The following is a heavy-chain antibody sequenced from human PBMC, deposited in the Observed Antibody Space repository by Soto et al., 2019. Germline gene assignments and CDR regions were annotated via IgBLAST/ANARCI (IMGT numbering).Heavy chain of an antibody. CDR1: GXTLSRHA. Sequence: GSLRLSCAASGXTLSRHAMNWVRQAPGKGLEWVSFIGSRTSDIYYADSVKGRFTISRENAKNSLYLDLTRLRAEHTAVYFCVRDYYDTSGYPNTFDMWGQGTMVTVSS. D-gene: IGHD3-22*01. CDR3: VRDYYDTSGYPNTFDM. J-gene: IGHJ3*02. CDR2: IGSRTSDI. V-gene: IGHV3-21*01.